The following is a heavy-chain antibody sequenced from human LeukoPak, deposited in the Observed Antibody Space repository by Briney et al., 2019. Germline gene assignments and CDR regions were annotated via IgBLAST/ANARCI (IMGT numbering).Heavy chain of an antibody. V-gene: IGHV4-34*01. CDR2: INHSGST. D-gene: IGHD5-18*01. CDR1: GGSFSGCY. J-gene: IGHJ4*02. CDR3: ARGWKGIQLWLGPGDY. Sequence: SETLSLTCAVYGGSFSGCYWSWIRQPPGKGLEWIGEINHSGSTNYNPSLKSRVTISVDTSKNQFSLKLSSVTAADTAVYYCARGWKGIQLWLGPGDYWGQGTLVTVSS.